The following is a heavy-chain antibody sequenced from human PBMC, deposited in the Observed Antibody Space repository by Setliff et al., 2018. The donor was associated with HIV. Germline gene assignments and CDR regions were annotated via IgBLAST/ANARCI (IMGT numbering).Heavy chain of an antibody. D-gene: IGHD2-2*01. J-gene: IGHJ4*02. CDR1: GYTFTSYY. V-gene: IGHV1-46*03. CDR3: ARVWPRGLISFYGY. CDR2: INPSGGST. Sequence: EASVKVSCKASGYTFTSYYMHWVRQAPGQGLEWMGIINPSGGSTTYAQKFQGRVTMTRDTSTSTVYMELSSLRSEDTAVYYCARVWPRGLISFYGYWGQGTLVTAPQ.